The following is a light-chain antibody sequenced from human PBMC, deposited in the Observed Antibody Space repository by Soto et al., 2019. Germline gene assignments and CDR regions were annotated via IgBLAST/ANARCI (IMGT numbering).Light chain of an antibody. J-gene: IGKJ1*01. CDR1: QRISTW. CDR2: DAS. CDR3: QQYKSYWT. V-gene: IGKV1-5*01. Sequence: DIELSQSPSTRCASVGDGVTIPCRASQRISTWLAWYQQKPGQAPQLLISDASSLETGVPSRLSGSGSGTEFTLTIRSLQPDYFATYYCQQYKSYWTFGQGTKVDIK.